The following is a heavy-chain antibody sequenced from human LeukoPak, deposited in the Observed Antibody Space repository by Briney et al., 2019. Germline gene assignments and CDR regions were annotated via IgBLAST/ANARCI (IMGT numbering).Heavy chain of an antibody. CDR1: GGTFSSYA. D-gene: IGHD3-9*01. Sequence: SVKVSCKASGGTFSSYAISWVRQAPGQGLEWMGGIIPIFGTANYAQKFRGRVTITADKSTRTAYMELSSLRSEDTAVYYCARSISPRWYFDYWGQGTLVTVSS. J-gene: IGHJ4*02. V-gene: IGHV1-69*06. CDR3: ARSISPRWYFDY. CDR2: IIPIFGTA.